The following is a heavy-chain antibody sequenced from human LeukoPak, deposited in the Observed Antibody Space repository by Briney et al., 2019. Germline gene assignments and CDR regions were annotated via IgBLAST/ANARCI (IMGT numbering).Heavy chain of an antibody. CDR1: GGSISSSTYY. D-gene: IGHD5-18*01. Sequence: SETLSLTCTVSGGSISSSTYYWGWIRQPPGKGLEWIGTIYYSGYTYYNPSLKSRVTISVDTSKNQFSLKLTSVTAADTAVFYCARRWYSYGHQTFDYWGQGTLVTVSS. CDR2: IYYSGYT. J-gene: IGHJ4*02. CDR3: ARRWYSYGHQTFDY. V-gene: IGHV4-39*01.